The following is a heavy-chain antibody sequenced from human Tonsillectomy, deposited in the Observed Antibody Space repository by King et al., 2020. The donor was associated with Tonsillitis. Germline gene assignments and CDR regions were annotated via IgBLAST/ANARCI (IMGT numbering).Heavy chain of an antibody. Sequence: VQLVESGGGVVQPGSSLKLSCASSGFAFRSYGMHWVRQAPGKGLEWVAVISFDASRENYADSVEGRFTISRDNSRNTLLLQMNSLRAEDRAVYYCARERLYSSNWGIDTWGRGSLVT. V-gene: IGHV3-33*05. J-gene: IGHJ1*01. CDR1: GFAFRSYG. CDR3: ARERLYSSNWGIDT. D-gene: IGHD6-13*01. CDR2: ISFDASRE.